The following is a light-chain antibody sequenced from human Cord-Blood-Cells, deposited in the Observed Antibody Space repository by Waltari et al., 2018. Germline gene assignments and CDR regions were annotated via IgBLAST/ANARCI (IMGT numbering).Light chain of an antibody. Sequence: QSALTQPASVSGSPGQSITISCTGTSSDVGGYNYVSWYQQHPGKAPKLMIYDVSNRPSGVSNRFSDSKSGNTASLTISGLQAEDEADYYCSSYTSSNPYVFGTGTKVTVL. V-gene: IGLV2-14*03. CDR3: SSYTSSNPYV. CDR1: SSDVGGYNY. CDR2: DVS. J-gene: IGLJ1*01.